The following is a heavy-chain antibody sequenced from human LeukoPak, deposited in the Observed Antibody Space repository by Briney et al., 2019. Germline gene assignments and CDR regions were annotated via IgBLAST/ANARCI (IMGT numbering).Heavy chain of an antibody. J-gene: IGHJ4*02. Sequence: GGSLRLSCAASGFTFNEYNMHGVRHAPGKGLEWISLITWDGDTTHYADPVKGRFTISRENSKNSLYLQMNSLRTEDTALYYCVKGGYGYRFDSWGQGTLVTVSS. CDR1: GFTFNEYN. CDR3: VKGGYGYRFDS. V-gene: IGHV3-43*01. D-gene: IGHD5-18*01. CDR2: ITWDGDTT.